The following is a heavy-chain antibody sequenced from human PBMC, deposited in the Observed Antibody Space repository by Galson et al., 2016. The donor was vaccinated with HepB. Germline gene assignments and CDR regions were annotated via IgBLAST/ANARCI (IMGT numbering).Heavy chain of an antibody. V-gene: IGHV4-30-4*01. D-gene: IGHD1-7*01. CDR2: IYYSGNT. J-gene: IGHJ6*03. Sequence: TLSLTCTVSGGSISSGDYYWSWIRQPPGKGLEWIGYIYYSGNTYYNPSFKSRVTISVDTSKNQFSLKLSSVTAADTAVYYCARVPRTYYYMDVWGKGTTVTVSS. CDR3: ARVPRTYYYMDV. CDR1: GGSISSGDYY.